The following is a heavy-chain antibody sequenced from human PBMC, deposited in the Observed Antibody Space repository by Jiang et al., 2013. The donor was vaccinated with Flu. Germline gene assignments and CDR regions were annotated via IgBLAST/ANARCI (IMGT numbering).Heavy chain of an antibody. CDR1: GGTFSSYA. V-gene: IGHV1-69*06. CDR3: ARYDPYSGYAPNWFDP. D-gene: IGHD5-12*01. J-gene: IGHJ5*02. Sequence: KVSCKASGGTFSSYAISWVRQAPGQGLEWMGGIIPIFGTANYAQKFQGRVTITADKSTSTAYMELSSLRSEDTAVYYCARYDPYSGYAPNWFDPWGQGTLVTVSS. CDR2: IIPIFGTA.